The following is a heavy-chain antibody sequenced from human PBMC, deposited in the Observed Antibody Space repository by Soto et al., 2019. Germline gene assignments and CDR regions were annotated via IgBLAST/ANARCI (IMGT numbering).Heavy chain of an antibody. V-gene: IGHV3-30*18. CDR3: AKEGPGGRFFQH. CDR2: ISYDGSNK. CDR1: GFTFSSYG. Sequence: QVQLVESGGGVVQPGRSLRLSCAASGFTFSSYGMHWVRQAPGKGLEWVAVISYDGSNKYYADSVKGRFTISRDNSKNRLYLQMNSLRAEDRAVYYCAKEGPGGRFFQHWGQGTLVTVSS. D-gene: IGHD3-16*01. J-gene: IGHJ1*01.